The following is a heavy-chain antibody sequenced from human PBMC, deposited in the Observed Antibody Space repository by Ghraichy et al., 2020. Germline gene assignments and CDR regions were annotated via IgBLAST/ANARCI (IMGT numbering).Heavy chain of an antibody. D-gene: IGHD3-10*01. CDR1: GYTFTGYY. CDR3: ARDAVRGVIGRYRGKNFDY. Sequence: ASVKVSCKASGYTFTGYYMHWVRQAPGQGLEWMGWINPNSGGTNYAQKFQGRVTMTRDTSISTAYMELSRLRSDDTAVYYCARDAVRGVIGRYRGKNFDYWGQGTLVTVSS. V-gene: IGHV1-2*02. CDR2: INPNSGGT. J-gene: IGHJ4*02.